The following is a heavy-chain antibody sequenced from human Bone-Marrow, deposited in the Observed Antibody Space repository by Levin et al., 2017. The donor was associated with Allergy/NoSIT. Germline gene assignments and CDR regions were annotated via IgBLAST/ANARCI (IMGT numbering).Heavy chain of an antibody. CDR2: ISAYNGNT. CDR3: ARGSGALDYYGSGSYP. J-gene: IGHJ5*02. D-gene: IGHD3-10*01. CDR1: GYTFTSYG. Sequence: ASVKVSCKASGYTFTSYGISWVRQAPGQGLEWMGWISAYNGNTNYAQKLQGRVTMTTDTSTSTAYMELRSLRSDDTAVYYCARGSGALDYYGSGSYPWGQGTLVTVSS. V-gene: IGHV1-18*01.